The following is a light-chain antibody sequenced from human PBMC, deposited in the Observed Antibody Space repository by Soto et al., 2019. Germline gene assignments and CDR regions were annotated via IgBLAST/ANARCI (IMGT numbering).Light chain of an antibody. CDR3: CSYAASYTPNWV. CDR2: DVN. J-gene: IGLJ3*02. CDR1: TNDVGAYNY. Sequence: QSALTQPRSVSGSPGQSVTIFCSGTTNDVGAYNYVSWYQQHPGKAPKLMIYDVNKRPSGVPDRFSGSKSGNTASLTISGLPAEDEGDYYCCSYAASYTPNWVFGGGTKLTVL. V-gene: IGLV2-11*01.